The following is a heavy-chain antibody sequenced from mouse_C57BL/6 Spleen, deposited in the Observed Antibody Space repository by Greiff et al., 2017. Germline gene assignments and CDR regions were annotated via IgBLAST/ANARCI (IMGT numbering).Heavy chain of an antibody. CDR2: IYPGDGDT. D-gene: IGHD1-1*01. Sequence: VQVVESGPELVKPGASVKISCKASGYAFSSSWMNWVKQRPGKGLEWIGRIYPGDGDTNYNGKFKGKATLTADKSSSTAYMQLSSLTSEDSAVYFCASSSYWYFDVWGTGTTVTVSS. CDR3: ASSSYWYFDV. CDR1: GYAFSSSW. V-gene: IGHV1-82*01. J-gene: IGHJ1*03.